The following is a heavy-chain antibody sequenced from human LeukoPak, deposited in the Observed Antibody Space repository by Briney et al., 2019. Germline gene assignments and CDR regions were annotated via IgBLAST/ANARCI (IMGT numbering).Heavy chain of an antibody. CDR3: ARVAAGPTRGWFDP. CDR2: ISSSSSTI. Sequence: GGSLRLSCAASGFTFSSYSMNWVRQAPGKGLEWVSYISSSSSTIYYADSVKGRFTISRDNAKNSLYLQMNSLRAEDTAVYYCARVAAGPTRGWFDPWGQGTLVTVSS. D-gene: IGHD6-6*01. V-gene: IGHV3-48*01. CDR1: GFTFSSYS. J-gene: IGHJ5*02.